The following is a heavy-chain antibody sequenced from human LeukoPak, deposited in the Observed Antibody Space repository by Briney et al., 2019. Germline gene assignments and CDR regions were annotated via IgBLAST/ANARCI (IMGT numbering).Heavy chain of an antibody. J-gene: IGHJ4*02. CDR3: AREVTDYFDY. CDR1: GFTFSSYE. Sequence: PGGSLRLSCAASGFTFSSYEMNWVRQAPGKGLEWVSYISSSGSTIYYADSVKGRFTISRDNAKNSLYLQMNSLRAEDTAVYYCAREVTDYFDYWGQGTLVTVSS. CDR2: ISSSGSTI. V-gene: IGHV3-48*03. D-gene: IGHD5-18*01.